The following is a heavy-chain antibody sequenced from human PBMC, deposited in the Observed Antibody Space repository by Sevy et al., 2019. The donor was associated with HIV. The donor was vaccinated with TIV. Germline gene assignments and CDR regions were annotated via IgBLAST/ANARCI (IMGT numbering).Heavy chain of an antibody. CDR1: GFTFSSYA. V-gene: IGHV3-7*01. CDR2: IKQDGSEK. Sequence: GGSLRLSCAASGFTFSSYAMSWVRQAPGKGLEWVANIKQDGSEKYYVDSVKGRFTISRDNAKNSLYLQMNSLRPEDTAVYYCGRAMDVWGQGTTVTVSS. CDR3: GRAMDV. J-gene: IGHJ6*02.